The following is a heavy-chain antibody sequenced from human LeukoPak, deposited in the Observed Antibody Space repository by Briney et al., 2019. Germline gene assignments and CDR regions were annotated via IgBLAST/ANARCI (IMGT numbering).Heavy chain of an antibody. J-gene: IGHJ5*02. V-gene: IGHV3-53*01. D-gene: IGHD6-19*01. Sequence: GGSLRLSCAASGFTVSSNYVSWVRQAPGKGLEWVSVIYSGGSTYYADSVKGRFTISRDNSKNTLYLQMNSLRAEDTAVYYCARDEAGNWFDPWGQGTLVTVSS. CDR2: IYSGGST. CDR3: ARDEAGNWFDP. CDR1: GFTVSSNY.